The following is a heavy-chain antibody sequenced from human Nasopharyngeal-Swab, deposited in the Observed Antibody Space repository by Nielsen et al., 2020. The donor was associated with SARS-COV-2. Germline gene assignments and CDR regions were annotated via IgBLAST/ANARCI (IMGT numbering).Heavy chain of an antibody. CDR2: MKEDGGEI. J-gene: IGHJ4*02. CDR3: ARQVPTAELDN. CDR1: GFTFTIYW. D-gene: IGHD2-2*01. Sequence: GGSLRLSCAASGFTFTIYWMSWVRQAPGKGLEWVASMKEDGGEIYYVDSVKGRFTISRDNAKNSLYLQMNSLRAEDTAVYYCARQVPTAELDNWGQGTRVTASS. V-gene: IGHV3-7*01.